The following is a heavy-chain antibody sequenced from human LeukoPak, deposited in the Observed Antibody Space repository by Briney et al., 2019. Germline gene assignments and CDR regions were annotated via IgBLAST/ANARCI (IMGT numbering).Heavy chain of an antibody. CDR2: IIPILGTA. V-gene: IGHV1-69*11. Sequence: SVKVSCKASGGTFSSYAISWVRQAPGQGLEWMGRIIPILGTANYAQKFQGRVTITTDESTSTAYMELSSLRSEDTAVYYCARDLGYGDYGWGQGTLVTVSS. D-gene: IGHD4-17*01. CDR1: GGTFSSYA. J-gene: IGHJ4*02. CDR3: ARDLGYGDYG.